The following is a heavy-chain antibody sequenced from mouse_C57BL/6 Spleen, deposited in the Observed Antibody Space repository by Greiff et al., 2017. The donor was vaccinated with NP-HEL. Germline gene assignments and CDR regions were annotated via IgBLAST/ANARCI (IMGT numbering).Heavy chain of an antibody. CDR3: ANYGSSYGYVDV. Sequence: VQLQQSGAELVKPGALVKLSCTASGFNIKDYYMHWVKQRTEQGLEWIGRIDPEDGATKYAPKFQGKATITADTSSNTAYLQLSSLTSEDTAVYYCANYGSSYGYVDVWGTGTTVTVSS. CDR1: GFNIKDYY. V-gene: IGHV14-2*01. CDR2: IDPEDGAT. D-gene: IGHD1-1*01. J-gene: IGHJ1*03.